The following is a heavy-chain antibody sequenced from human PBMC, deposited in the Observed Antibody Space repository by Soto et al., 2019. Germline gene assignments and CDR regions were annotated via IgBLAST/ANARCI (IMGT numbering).Heavy chain of an antibody. V-gene: IGHV3-30*18. CDR2: MSYDGTNE. CDR3: GQDLHQSIGYFVAVRLNAMDV. D-gene: IGHD3-9*01. Sequence: QVQLVESGGGVLKPGRSLRLSCAASGFTLSSYAMQWVRQAPGTGLNWVALMSYDGTNEYYADSGQGRFTISRDKAKNIRYLQITSRSAEVTAVSSCGQDLHQSIGYFVAVRLNAMDVWGQGTPVTVSS. CDR1: GFTLSSYA. J-gene: IGHJ6*01.